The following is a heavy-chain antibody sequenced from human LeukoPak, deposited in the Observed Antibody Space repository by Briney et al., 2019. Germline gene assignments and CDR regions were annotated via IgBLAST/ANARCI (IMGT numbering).Heavy chain of an antibody. D-gene: IGHD6-19*01. CDR1: GDSVSSNNAA. J-gene: IGHJ5*02. Sequence: SQTLSLTCAISGDSVSSNNAAWNWIRQSPSRGLERLGRTYYRSKWYSDHAVSVSSRMTINPDTSKNQLSLQLKSVSPEDAGVYYCARGSVVAGTACCFDPWGQGTLVTVSS. CDR3: ARGSVVAGTACCFDP. V-gene: IGHV6-1*01. CDR2: TYYRSKWYS.